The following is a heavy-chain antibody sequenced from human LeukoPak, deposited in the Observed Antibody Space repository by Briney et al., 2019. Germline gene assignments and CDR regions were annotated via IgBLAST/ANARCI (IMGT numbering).Heavy chain of an antibody. D-gene: IGHD2-15*01. V-gene: IGHV3-48*01. J-gene: IGHJ3*02. Sequence: GGSLRLSCAASGFTFSSYSMNWVRQAPGKGLEWVSYISSSSSTIYYADSVKGRFTISRDNAKNSLYLQMNSLRAEDTAVYYCARGLGIFFDAFDIWGQGTMVTVSS. CDR1: GFTFSSYS. CDR2: ISSSSSTI. CDR3: ARGLGIFFDAFDI.